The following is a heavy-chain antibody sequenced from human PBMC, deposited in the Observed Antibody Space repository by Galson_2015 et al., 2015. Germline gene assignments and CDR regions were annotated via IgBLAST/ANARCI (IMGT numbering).Heavy chain of an antibody. V-gene: IGHV3-7*01. CDR1: GFTFRTDW. J-gene: IGHJ3*01. D-gene: IGHD3-16*02. CDR3: ARDHPEFGAYRF. Sequence: SLRLSCAASGFTFRTDWMSWVRQAPGRGLEWVANIKEDGSKRYHADSVKGRFMISRDNAKNSLFLQVNSLRGDDTAIYYCARDHPEFGAYRFWGQGEMVNVSA. CDR2: IKEDGSKR.